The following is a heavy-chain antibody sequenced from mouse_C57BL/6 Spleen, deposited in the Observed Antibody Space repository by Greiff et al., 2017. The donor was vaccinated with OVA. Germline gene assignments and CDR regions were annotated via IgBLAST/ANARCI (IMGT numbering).Heavy chain of an antibody. CDR2: ISSGSSTN. D-gene: IGHD1-1*01. CDR3: ARATTGEFAY. J-gene: IGHJ3*01. CDR1: GFTFSDYG. Sequence: DVHLVESGGGLVQPGGSLKLSCAASGFTFSDYGMHWVRQAPEKGLEWVAYISSGSSTNYYADTVKGRFTISRDNAKYTLFLQMTSLTSEDTVMYYCARATTGEFAYWGQGTLVTVSA. V-gene: IGHV5-17*01.